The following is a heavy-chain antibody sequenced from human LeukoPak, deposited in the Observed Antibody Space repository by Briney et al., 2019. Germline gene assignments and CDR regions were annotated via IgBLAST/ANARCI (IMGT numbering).Heavy chain of an antibody. V-gene: IGHV4-59*01. J-gene: IGHJ4*02. D-gene: IGHD6-13*01. CDR3: ARVLSSSWYPDYFDY. Sequence: SETLSLTCTVSGGSISSYYWSWIRRPPGKGLEWIGYIYYSGSTNYNPSLKSRVTISVDTSKNQFSLKLSSVTAADTAVYYCARVLSSSWYPDYFDYWGQGTLVTVSS. CDR1: GGSISSYY. CDR2: IYYSGST.